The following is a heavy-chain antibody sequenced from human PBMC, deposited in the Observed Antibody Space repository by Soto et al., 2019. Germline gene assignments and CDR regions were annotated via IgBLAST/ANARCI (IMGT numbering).Heavy chain of an antibody. CDR3: ARQGSNPWFDP. CDR1: GGSFSGYY. J-gene: IGHJ5*02. D-gene: IGHD4-4*01. Sequence: PSETLSLTCAVYGGSFSGYYWSWIRQPPGKGLEWIGEINHSGSTNYNPSLKSRVTISVDTSKNQFSLKLSSVTAADTAVYYCARQGSNPWFDPWGQGTLVTVSS. V-gene: IGHV4-34*01. CDR2: INHSGST.